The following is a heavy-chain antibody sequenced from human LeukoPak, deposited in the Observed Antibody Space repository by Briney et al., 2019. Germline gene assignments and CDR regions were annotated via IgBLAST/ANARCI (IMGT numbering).Heavy chain of an antibody. J-gene: IGHJ4*02. CDR2: TSYDGSNK. V-gene: IGHV3-30*04. Sequence: GGSLRLSCAASGFTFSSYAMHWVRQAPGKGLEWVAVTSYDGSNKYYADSVKGRFTISRDNSKNTLYLQMNSLRAEDTAVYYCARAKPYSGSYYYFDYWGQGTLVTVSS. CDR1: GFTFSSYA. CDR3: ARAKPYSGSYYYFDY. D-gene: IGHD1-26*01.